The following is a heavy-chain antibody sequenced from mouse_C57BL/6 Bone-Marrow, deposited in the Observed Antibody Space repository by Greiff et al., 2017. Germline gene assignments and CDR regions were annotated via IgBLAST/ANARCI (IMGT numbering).Heavy chain of an antibody. D-gene: IGHD1-1*01. CDR2: ISYDGSN. V-gene: IGHV3-6*01. CDR3: AREGYGSSSYYFDY. J-gene: IGHJ2*01. CDR1: GYSITSGYY. Sequence: EVQVVESGPGLVKPSQSLSLTCSVTGYSITSGYYWNWIRQFPGNKLEWMGYISYDGSNNYNPSLKNRISITRDTSKNQFFLKLNSVTTEDTATYYCAREGYGSSSYYFDYWGQGTTLTVSS.